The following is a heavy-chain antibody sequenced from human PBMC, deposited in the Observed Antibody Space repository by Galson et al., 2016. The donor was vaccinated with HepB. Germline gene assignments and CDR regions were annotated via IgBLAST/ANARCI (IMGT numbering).Heavy chain of an antibody. CDR2: ISPSGRT. D-gene: IGHD6-13*01. CDR3: AREGTGAAGHFGY. Sequence: TLSLTCAVSGGSISSGGYSWSWIRQPAGKGLEWIGRISPSGRTNYNPSLKSRVTISVDTSKNHFSLKLTSVTASDTAVYYCAREGTGAAGHFGYWGQGALVTVSS. J-gene: IGHJ4*02. CDR1: GGSISSGGYS. V-gene: IGHV4-61*02.